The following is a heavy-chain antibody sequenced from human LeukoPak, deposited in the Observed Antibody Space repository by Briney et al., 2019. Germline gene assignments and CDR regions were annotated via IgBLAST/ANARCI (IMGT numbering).Heavy chain of an antibody. CDR1: GYSFTNYW. J-gene: IGHJ3*02. Sequence: GESLKISYKGSGYSFTNYWIGWVRQMPGKGLEWMGIIYPGDSDTRYSPSFQGQVTISTDKSISTAYLQWSSLKASDTAIYYCASHTGYCSSMSCFQAFDIWGQGTMVTVSS. CDR2: IYPGDSDT. D-gene: IGHD2-2*01. CDR3: ASHTGYCSSMSCFQAFDI. V-gene: IGHV5-51*01.